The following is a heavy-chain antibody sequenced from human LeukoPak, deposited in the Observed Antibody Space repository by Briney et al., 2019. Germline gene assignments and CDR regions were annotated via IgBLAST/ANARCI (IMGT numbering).Heavy chain of an antibody. CDR1: GFTFGDYA. D-gene: IGHD5-18*01. V-gene: IGHV3-49*04. CDR3: TRGPIQLWIHNAMDV. Sequence: GGSLRLSCTTSGFTFGDYAMSWVRQAPGKGLEWVGFIRSKAYGGTIEYAASVKGRFTISRDGSKSIAYLQMNSLKIEDTALYYCTRGPIQLWIHNAMDVWGQGTTVTVSS. CDR2: IRSKAYGGTI. J-gene: IGHJ6*02.